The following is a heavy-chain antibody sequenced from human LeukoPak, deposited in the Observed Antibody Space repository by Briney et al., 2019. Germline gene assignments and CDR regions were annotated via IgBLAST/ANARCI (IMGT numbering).Heavy chain of an antibody. CDR1: GYTFTSYY. J-gene: IGHJ6*03. D-gene: IGHD3-10*01. CDR2: INPSGGST. Sequence: ASVKVSCKASGYTFTSYYMHWVRQAPGQGLEWMGIINPSGGSTSYAQKFQGRVTMTRDMSTSTVYMELSSLRSEDTAVYYCARVGFGTMVRGVIIAAPRGNYYMDVWGKGTTVTISS. V-gene: IGHV1-46*01. CDR3: ARVGFGTMVRGVIIAAPRGNYYMDV.